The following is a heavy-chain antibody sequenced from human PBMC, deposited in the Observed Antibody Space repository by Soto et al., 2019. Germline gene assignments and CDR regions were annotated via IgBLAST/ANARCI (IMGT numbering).Heavy chain of an antibody. CDR2: ISYDGSNK. CDR1: GFTFSSYG. V-gene: IGHV3-30*18. J-gene: IGHJ4*02. CDR3: AKDGYSGYAEGYYFDY. D-gene: IGHD5-12*01. Sequence: QVQLVESGGGVVQPGRSLRLSCAASGFTFSSYGMHWVRQAPGKGLEWVAVISYDGSNKYYADSVKGRFTISRDNSKNTLYRQMNSLRAEDTAVYYCAKDGYSGYAEGYYFDYWGQGTLVTVSS.